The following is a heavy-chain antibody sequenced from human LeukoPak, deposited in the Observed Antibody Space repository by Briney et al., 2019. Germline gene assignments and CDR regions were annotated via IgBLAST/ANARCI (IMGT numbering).Heavy chain of an antibody. CDR2: ISWNSGSI. CDR1: GFTFDDYA. V-gene: IGHV3-9*01. D-gene: IGHD3-22*01. CDR3: AKVFPYYYDSSGHFDY. J-gene: IGHJ4*02. Sequence: GGSPRLSCAASGFTFDDYAMHWVRQAPGKGLEWVSGISWNSGSIGYADSVKGRFTISRDNAKNSLYLQMNSLRAEDTALYYCAKVFPYYYDSSGHFDYWGQGTLVTVSS.